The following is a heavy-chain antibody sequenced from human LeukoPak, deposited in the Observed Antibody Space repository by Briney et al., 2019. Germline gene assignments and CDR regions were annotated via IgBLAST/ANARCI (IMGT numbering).Heavy chain of an antibody. CDR1: GGSFSGYY. CDR3: AREKGDFDY. V-gene: IGHV4-34*01. CDR2: ISHSGST. J-gene: IGHJ4*02. D-gene: IGHD1-26*01. Sequence: SETLSLTCAVYGGSFSGYYWSWIRQPPGKGLEWIGEISHSGSTNYNPSLKSRVTISVDTSKNQFSLKLSSVTAADTAVYYCAREKGDFDYWGQGTLVTVSS.